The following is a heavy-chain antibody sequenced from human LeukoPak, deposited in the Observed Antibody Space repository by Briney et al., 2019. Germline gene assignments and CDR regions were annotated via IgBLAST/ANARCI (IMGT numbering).Heavy chain of an antibody. CDR3: TTVPQLWFGEWREAFDI. V-gene: IGHV3-15*01. CDR2: IKSKTDGGTT. J-gene: IGHJ3*02. CDR1: GFTFSNAW. D-gene: IGHD3-10*01. Sequence: PGGSLRLSCAASGFTFSNAWMSWVRQAPGKGLEWVGRIKSKTDGGTTDYAAPVKGRFTISRDDSKNTLYLQMNSLKTEDTAVYYCTTVPQLWFGEWREAFDIWGQGTMVTVSS.